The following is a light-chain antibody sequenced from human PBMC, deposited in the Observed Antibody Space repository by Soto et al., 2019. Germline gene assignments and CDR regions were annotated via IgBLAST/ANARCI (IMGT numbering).Light chain of an antibody. V-gene: IGKV1-39*01. Sequence: DIQMTQSPSSLSASVGDRVTITCRASQDIAAYLAWYQHKPGRAPKLLIYSASSLQSGIPSRFSGSGSGTDFTDFTLTISSLQPEDFATYYCQQTYMTPITFGQGTRLEI. CDR1: QDIAAY. CDR2: SAS. J-gene: IGKJ5*01. CDR3: QQTYMTPIT.